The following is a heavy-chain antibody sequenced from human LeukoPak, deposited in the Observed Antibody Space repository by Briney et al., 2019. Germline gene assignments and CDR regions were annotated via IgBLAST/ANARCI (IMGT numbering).Heavy chain of an antibody. CDR1: GYTFTSYG. D-gene: IGHD5-18*01. V-gene: IGHV1-69*13. J-gene: IGHJ4*02. CDR3: ASLIGLGIQGGDY. CDR2: IIPIFGTA. Sequence: SVKVSCKASGYTFTSYGISWVRQAPGQGLEWMGGIIPIFGTANYAQKFQGRVTITADESTSTAYMELSSLRSEDTAVYYCASLIGLGIQGGDYWGQGTLVTVSS.